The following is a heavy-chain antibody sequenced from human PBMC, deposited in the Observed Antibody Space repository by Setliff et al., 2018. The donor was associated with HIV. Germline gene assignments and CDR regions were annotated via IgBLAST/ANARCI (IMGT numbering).Heavy chain of an antibody. Sequence: PSETLSLTCTVYGESFSGYYWTWIRQSPGKGLEWIGEINHSGSTKHNPSLKSRVTISIDTSENQFSLKVTSVTAADTAVYYCARGSIGLGSYRNAYYSDFWGQGVLVTVSS. J-gene: IGHJ4*02. D-gene: IGHD3-10*01. CDR1: GESFSGYY. CDR3: ARGSIGLGSYRNAYYSDF. CDR2: INHSGST. V-gene: IGHV4-34*01.